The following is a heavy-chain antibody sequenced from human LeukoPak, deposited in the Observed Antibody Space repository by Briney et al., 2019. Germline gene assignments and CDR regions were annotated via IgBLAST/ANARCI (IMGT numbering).Heavy chain of an antibody. CDR2: IRDKPDGGTT. CDR3: TTDNAPGMDV. CDR1: GFTFSNAL. D-gene: IGHD2-2*01. J-gene: IGHJ6*02. Sequence: SGGSLRLSCSASGFTFSNALMSWVRQAPGKGLEWVGLIRDKPDGGTTDYAAPVKGRFTISRDDSKSMLYLQMNSLKTEDTAVYYCTTDNAPGMDVWGQGTTVTVSS. V-gene: IGHV3-15*01.